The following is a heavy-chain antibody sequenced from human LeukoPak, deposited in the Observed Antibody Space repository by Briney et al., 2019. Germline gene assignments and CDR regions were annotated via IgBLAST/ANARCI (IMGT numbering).Heavy chain of an antibody. V-gene: IGHV1-69*06. D-gene: IGHD2-2*01. J-gene: IGHJ5*02. Sequence: SVKVTCKASGGTLNNYAINSVRQPPGQGLEWMGRPLPKFGTANHAQKFQGRVTITADRPTSTAYMELSSLKAEDTAVYYCTRSHRYCSSASCPINWFAPWGQGTQVTVSS. CDR1: GGTLNNYA. CDR3: TRSHRYCSSASCPINWFAP. CDR2: PLPKFGTA.